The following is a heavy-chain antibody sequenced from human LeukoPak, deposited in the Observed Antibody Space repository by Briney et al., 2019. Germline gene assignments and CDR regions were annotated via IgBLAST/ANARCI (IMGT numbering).Heavy chain of an antibody. V-gene: IGHV4-59*01. Sequence: SETLSLTCTVSGGSINSYYWSWIRQSPGKGLEWIGCIYSSGSTNYNPSLMSRLTISVDTAKNQFSLKLSSVTAADTAVYYCSIHRNWYFDLWGRGTLVTVSS. CDR2: IYSSGST. CDR3: SIHRNWYFDL. D-gene: IGHD2-21*01. J-gene: IGHJ2*01. CDR1: GGSINSYY.